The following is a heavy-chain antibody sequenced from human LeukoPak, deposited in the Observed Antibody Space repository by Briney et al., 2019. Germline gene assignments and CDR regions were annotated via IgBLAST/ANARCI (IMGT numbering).Heavy chain of an antibody. V-gene: IGHV1-69*02. J-gene: IGHJ6*03. D-gene: IGHD6-13*01. CDR2: IIPILGIA. CDR3: ARGIAAAGRGYYYMDV. Sequence: SVKVSCKASGGTFSSYTISWVRQAPGQGLEWMGRIIPILGIANYAQKLQGRVTITADKSTSTAYMELSSLRSEDTAVYYCARGIAAAGRGYYYMDVWGKGTTVTVSS. CDR1: GGTFSSYT.